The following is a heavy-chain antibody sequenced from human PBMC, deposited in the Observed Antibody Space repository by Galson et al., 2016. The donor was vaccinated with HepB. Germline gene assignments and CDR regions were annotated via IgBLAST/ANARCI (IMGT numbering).Heavy chain of an antibody. V-gene: IGHV5-10-1*01. Sequence: QSGAEVKKPGESLLISCQGSGYTFTSYRISWVRQRPGTGLEWMGRIDPSDSDINYNPSFEGRITISVDKSINTAYLQWSSLEASDTAMYYCATPNAGRGYGLELWGQGTTVTVSS. CDR1: GYTFTSYR. J-gene: IGHJ6*02. D-gene: IGHD2-8*01. CDR3: ATPNAGRGYGLEL. CDR2: IDPSDSDI.